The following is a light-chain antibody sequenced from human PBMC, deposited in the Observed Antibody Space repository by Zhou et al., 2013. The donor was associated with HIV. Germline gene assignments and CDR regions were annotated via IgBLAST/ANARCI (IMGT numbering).Light chain of an antibody. Sequence: IQLTQSPSSLSASVGDRVTITCRASQGISSYLAWYQQKPGKAPKLLIYDASNLETGVPSRFSGSGSGTDFTFTISSLQPEDIATYYCQQYDNLPPFFGGGTKVEIK. V-gene: IGKV1-33*01. J-gene: IGKJ4*01. CDR3: QQYDNLPPF. CDR2: DAS. CDR1: QGISSY.